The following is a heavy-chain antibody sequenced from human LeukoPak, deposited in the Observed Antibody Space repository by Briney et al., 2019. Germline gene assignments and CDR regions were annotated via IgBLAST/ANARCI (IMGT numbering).Heavy chain of an antibody. CDR3: AKGGPQFFDY. V-gene: IGHV3-30*04. CDR1: GFTFSTYA. J-gene: IGHJ4*02. Sequence: GRSLRLSCAASGFTFSTYAMHWVRQAPGKGLEWVAVISYDGSNKYYADSVKGRFTISRDNSQNTLYLQMNSLRVEDTAIYYCAKGGPQFFDYWGQGTLVTVSS. CDR2: ISYDGSNK. D-gene: IGHD5-24*01.